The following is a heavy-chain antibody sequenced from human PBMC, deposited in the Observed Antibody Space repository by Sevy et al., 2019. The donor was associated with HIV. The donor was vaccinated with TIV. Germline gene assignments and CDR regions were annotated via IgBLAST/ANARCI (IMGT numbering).Heavy chain of an antibody. V-gene: IGHV3-21*01. J-gene: IGHJ4*02. CDR1: GFTFSSYS. CDR3: ARGGTRGDYDSDY. Sequence: GGSLRLSCAASGFTFSSYSMNWVSQAPGKGLEWVSSISSSSSYIYYADSVKGRFTISRDNAKNSLYLQMNSLRAEDTAVYYCARGGTRGDYDSDYWGQGTLVTVSS. CDR2: ISSSSSYI. D-gene: IGHD2-21*02.